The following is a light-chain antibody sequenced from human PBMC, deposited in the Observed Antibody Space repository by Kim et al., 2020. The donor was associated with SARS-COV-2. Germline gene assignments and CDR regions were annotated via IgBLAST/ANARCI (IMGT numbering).Light chain of an antibody. J-gene: IGKJ4*01. CDR3: QQYDSWPLT. CDR1: QSVNSK. Sequence: VCPVERAPLSCRASQSVNSKLAWYQQKPGQAPRLLIYGASTRATDFPARFSGSGSETEFTLTISSLQSEDFAVYFCQQYDSWPLTFGGGTKVDIK. V-gene: IGKV3-15*01. CDR2: GAS.